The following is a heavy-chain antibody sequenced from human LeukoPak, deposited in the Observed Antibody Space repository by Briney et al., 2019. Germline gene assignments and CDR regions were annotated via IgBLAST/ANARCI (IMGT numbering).Heavy chain of an antibody. Sequence: GGSLRLSCAVSGLTFSDYWMSWVRQAPGKGLEWVANIKQDGSEQYYVDSAKGRFTISRDNAKNSLFLQMNSLRAEDTAVYYCARNKRADIWGQGTMVAVSS. D-gene: IGHD1/OR15-1a*01. J-gene: IGHJ3*02. V-gene: IGHV3-7*01. CDR1: GLTFSDYW. CDR3: ARNKRADI. CDR2: IKQDGSEQ.